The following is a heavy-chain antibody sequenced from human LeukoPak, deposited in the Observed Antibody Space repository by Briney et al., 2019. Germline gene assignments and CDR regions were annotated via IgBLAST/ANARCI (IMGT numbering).Heavy chain of an antibody. CDR3: GKVELARIELWLREVDVLDI. J-gene: IGHJ3*02. D-gene: IGHD5-18*01. CDR2: IRYDGSNK. Sequence: GGSLRLSCAASGFTSSSYGMHWVRQAPGRGLEWVAFIRYDGSNKYYADSVKGRFTISRDNSKNTLYLQMNSLRAEDTAVYYCGKVELARIELWLREVDVLDIWAQGTMVTVSS. V-gene: IGHV3-30*02. CDR1: GFTSSSYG.